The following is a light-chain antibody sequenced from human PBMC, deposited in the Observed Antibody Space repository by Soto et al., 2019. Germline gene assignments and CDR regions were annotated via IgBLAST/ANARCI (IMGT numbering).Light chain of an antibody. J-gene: IGLJ3*02. V-gene: IGLV2-11*01. CDR2: DVS. CDR1: SSNVGAYNY. CDR3: CSYAGSYTLV. Sequence: QSVLTQPRSVSGSPGQSVTISCTGTSSNVGAYNYVSWYQQHPGKAPKLMIYDVSERPSGVPDRFSGSKSGNTASLTISGLQGDDEADYYCCSYAGSYTLVFGGGTKLTVL.